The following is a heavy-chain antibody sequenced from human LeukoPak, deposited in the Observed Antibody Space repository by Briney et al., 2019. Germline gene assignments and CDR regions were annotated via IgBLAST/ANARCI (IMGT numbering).Heavy chain of an antibody. J-gene: IGHJ4*02. CDR2: ISGSGGST. V-gene: IGHV3-23*01. D-gene: IGHD4-17*01. CDR1: GFTFSSYA. CDR3: ARDSHYGAGGFDY. Sequence: GASLRLSCAASGFTFSSYAMSWVRQAPGKGLEWVSAISGSGGSTYYADSVKGRFTISRDNSKNTLYLQMNSLRAEDTAVYYCARDSHYGAGGFDYWGQGTLVTVSS.